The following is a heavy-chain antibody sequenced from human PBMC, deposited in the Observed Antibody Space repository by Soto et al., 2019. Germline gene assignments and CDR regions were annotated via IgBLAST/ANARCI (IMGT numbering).Heavy chain of an antibody. Sequence: ASVKVSCKASGYTFTSYAMHWVRQAPGQRLEWMGWINAGNGNTKYSQKFQGRVTITRDTSASTAYMELSSLRSEDTAVYYCARESQEFLEWSLWPYYYMDVWGKGTTVTVSS. CDR1: GYTFTSYA. J-gene: IGHJ6*03. CDR3: ARESQEFLEWSLWPYYYMDV. CDR2: INAGNGNT. D-gene: IGHD3-3*01. V-gene: IGHV1-3*01.